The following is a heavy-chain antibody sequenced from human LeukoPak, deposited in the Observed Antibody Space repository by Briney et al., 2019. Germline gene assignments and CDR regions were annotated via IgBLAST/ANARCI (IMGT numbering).Heavy chain of an antibody. V-gene: IGHV3-30-3*01. CDR2: ISYDGSNK. D-gene: IGHD3-16*02. J-gene: IGHJ5*02. CDR1: GFTFSSYA. Sequence: GGSLRLSCAASGFTFSSYAMHWVRQAPGKGLEWVAVISYDGSNKYYADSVKGRFTISRDNSKNTLYLQMNSLRAEDTAVYYCAGSTYVGLSPFDPWGQGTLVTVSS. CDR3: AGSTYVGLSPFDP.